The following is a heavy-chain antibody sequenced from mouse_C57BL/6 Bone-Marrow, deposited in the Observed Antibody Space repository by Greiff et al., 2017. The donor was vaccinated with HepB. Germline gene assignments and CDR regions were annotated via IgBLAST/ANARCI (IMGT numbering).Heavy chain of an antibody. Sequence: QVQLQQPGAELVKPGASVKLSCKASGYTFTSYWMHWVKQRPGQGLEWIGMIHPNSGSTNYNEKFKSKATLTVDKSSSTAYMQLSSLTSEDSAVYDCAREGGWYRVTTRYWYFDVWGTGTTVTVSS. D-gene: IGHD2-2*01. V-gene: IGHV1-64*01. J-gene: IGHJ1*03. CDR3: AREGGWYRVTTRYWYFDV. CDR1: GYTFTSYW. CDR2: IHPNSGST.